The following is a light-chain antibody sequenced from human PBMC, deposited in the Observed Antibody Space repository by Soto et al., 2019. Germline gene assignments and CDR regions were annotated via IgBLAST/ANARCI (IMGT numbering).Light chain of an antibody. CDR2: GAS. CDR3: QQYDSTPPT. CDR1: QSVNSNY. J-gene: IGKJ1*01. Sequence: EIVLTQSPGTLSLSPGERATLSCRASQSVNSNYLAWYQRKPGQAPRLLIYGASNRATDIPYRFSASGSGTDFTLTITRLEAEDFAVYYCQQYDSTPPTFGQGPRWKSN. V-gene: IGKV3-20*01.